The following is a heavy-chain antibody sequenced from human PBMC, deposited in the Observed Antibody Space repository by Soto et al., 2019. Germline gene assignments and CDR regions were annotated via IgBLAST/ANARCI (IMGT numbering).Heavy chain of an antibody. CDR3: ARDTGSYLDH. Sequence: QVQLQESGPGLVKHSGTLSLTCAVSGGSISSTNWWSWVRQSPGKGLEWIGEIFQSGSTNYHQSLRRRVTISVDKSKNQFSLKFSSVTAADTAMYYCARDTGSYLDHWGQGTLVTVSS. CDR1: GGSISSTNW. J-gene: IGHJ4*02. V-gene: IGHV4-4*02. CDR2: IFQSGST. D-gene: IGHD1-26*01.